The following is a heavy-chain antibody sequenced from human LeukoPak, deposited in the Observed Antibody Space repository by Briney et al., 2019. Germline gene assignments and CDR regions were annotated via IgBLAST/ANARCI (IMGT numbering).Heavy chain of an antibody. CDR2: IYYSGST. CDR3: ARNGYDFWSGYYHLGYNWFDP. Sequence: TLETLSLTCTVSGGSISSSSYYWGWIPQAPGKGLEWIGRIYYSGSTYYNPSLKSQVTLSVDTSKNQFSLKLSSVTAADTAVYYCARNGYDFWSGYYHLGYNWFDPWGQGTLVTVSS. V-gene: IGHV4-39*07. CDR1: GGSISSSSYY. D-gene: IGHD3-3*01. J-gene: IGHJ5*02.